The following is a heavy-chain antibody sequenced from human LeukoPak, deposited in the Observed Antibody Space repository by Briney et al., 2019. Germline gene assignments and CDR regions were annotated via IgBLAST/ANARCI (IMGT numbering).Heavy chain of an antibody. CDR2: IRNDGSNH. CDR3: ARGGYILTTNWFDP. J-gene: IGHJ5*02. D-gene: IGHD3-9*01. CDR1: GFTFSHHG. Sequence: PGGSLRLSCAASGFTFSHHGMHWVRQAPGKGLEWVAFIRNDGSNHYYADSVKGRFTISRDNSKNTLYLQMNSLRAEDTAMYYCARGGYILTTNWFDPWGQGTLVTVSS. V-gene: IGHV3-30*02.